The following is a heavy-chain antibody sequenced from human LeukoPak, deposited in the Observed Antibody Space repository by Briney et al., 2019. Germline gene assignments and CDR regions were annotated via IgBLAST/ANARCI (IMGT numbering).Heavy chain of an antibody. CDR3: ARLRRLWHDTDFFFDS. J-gene: IGHJ4*02. V-gene: IGHV4-31*03. Sequence: PSETLSLTCTGSGDSINSGGFYWRWLRQHPGRGLEWIGHIYYSGTTYYNPSLQSRVTISVDTSNNLFPLKLSSVTAAGTAVYYCARLRRLWHDTDFFFDSWGLGTLVTVSS. D-gene: IGHD5-18*01. CDR1: GDSINSGGFY. CDR2: IYYSGTT.